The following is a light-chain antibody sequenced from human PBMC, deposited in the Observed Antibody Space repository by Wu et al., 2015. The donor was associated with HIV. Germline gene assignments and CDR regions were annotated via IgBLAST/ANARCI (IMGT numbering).Light chain of an antibody. CDR1: QSLTTP. Sequence: IVLTQSPATLSLSPGERATLSCRASQSLTTPLAWYQQKPGRAPRLLIYDTSTRATGISARFGGSGSGTDFTLTINGLEAQDSAIYYCQQHGNWPPIAFGGGT. CDR3: QQHGNWPPIA. J-gene: IGKJ4*01. CDR2: DTS. V-gene: IGKV3-11*01.